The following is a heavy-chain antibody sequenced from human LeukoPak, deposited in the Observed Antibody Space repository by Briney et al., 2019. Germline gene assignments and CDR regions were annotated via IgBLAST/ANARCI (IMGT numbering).Heavy chain of an antibody. Sequence: PSETLSLTCTVSGGSISSSSYYWGWIRQPPGKGLEWIGSIYYSGSPYYNPSLKSRVTISVDTSKNQFSLKLTSVTAADTAVYYCARHAGGGYSKIVDYWGQGTLVTVSS. CDR2: IYYSGSP. CDR3: ARHAGGGYSKIVDY. J-gene: IGHJ4*02. CDR1: GGSISSSSYY. D-gene: IGHD5-18*01. V-gene: IGHV4-39*01.